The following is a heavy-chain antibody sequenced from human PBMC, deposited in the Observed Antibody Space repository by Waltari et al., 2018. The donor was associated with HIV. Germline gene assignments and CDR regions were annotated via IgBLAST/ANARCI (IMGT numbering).Heavy chain of an antibody. V-gene: IGHV4-39*07. CDR2: IYYSGSD. J-gene: IGHJ5*02. Sequence: QLQLQESGPGLVRPSETLSLTCTVTAGSISSSNYSWGWSRQPPGKGLEWIGSIYYSGSDSYNPSLTGRVTISVDTAQNQSSLRLGSVTAAGPAVYYCARATQYGSSATTQLRQWLDPWGQGTLVTVSS. D-gene: IGHD6-13*01. CDR1: AGSISSSNYS. CDR3: ARATQYGSSATTQLRQWLDP.